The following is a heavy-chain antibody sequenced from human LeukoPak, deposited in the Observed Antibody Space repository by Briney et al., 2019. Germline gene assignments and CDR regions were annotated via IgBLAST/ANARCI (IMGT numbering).Heavy chain of an antibody. V-gene: IGHV4-34*01. CDR1: GGSFSGYY. CDR3: ARGLPTLMEEDNAFDI. D-gene: IGHD2-8*01. Sequence: SETLSLTCAVYGGSFSGYYWSWIRQPPGKGLEWIGEINHSGSTNYNPSLKSRVTISVDTSKNQFSLKLSSVTAADTAVYYCARGLPTLMEEDNAFDIWGQGTMVTVSS. CDR2: INHSGST. J-gene: IGHJ3*02.